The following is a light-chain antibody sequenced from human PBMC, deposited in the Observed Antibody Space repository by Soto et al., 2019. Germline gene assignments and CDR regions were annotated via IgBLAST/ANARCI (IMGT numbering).Light chain of an antibody. CDR1: QSVSSSY. V-gene: IGKV3-20*01. CDR2: GAS. Sequence: EIVLTQSPGTLSLSPGERATLSCRASQSVSSSYLAWYQQKPGQAPRLLIYGASSRATGIPDRFSGSGSGTDFTLTISRLEPEDFAVYYCQQYACSRTFGQGTKVEIK. CDR3: QQYACSRT. J-gene: IGKJ1*01.